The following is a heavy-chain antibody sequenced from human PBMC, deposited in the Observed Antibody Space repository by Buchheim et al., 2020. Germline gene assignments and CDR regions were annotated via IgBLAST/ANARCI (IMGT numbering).Heavy chain of an antibody. J-gene: IGHJ4*02. CDR1: GFTFSSYG. CDR3: ARVEGRDGYNRFTLAY. Sequence: QVQLVESGGGVVQPGRSLRLSCAASGFTFSSYGMHWVRQAPGKGLEWVAVIWYDGSNKYYADSVKGRFTISRDNAKNTLYLQMNSLRAEDTAVYYCARVEGRDGYNRFTLAYWGQGTL. CDR2: IWYDGSNK. D-gene: IGHD5-24*01. V-gene: IGHV3-33*01.